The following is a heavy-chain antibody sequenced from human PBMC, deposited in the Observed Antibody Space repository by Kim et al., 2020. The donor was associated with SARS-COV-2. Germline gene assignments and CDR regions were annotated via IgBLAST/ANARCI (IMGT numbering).Heavy chain of an antibody. J-gene: IGHJ6*02. D-gene: IGHD3-10*01. CDR2: ITWNSGSI. V-gene: IGHV3-9*01. CDR1: GFVFGDYA. Sequence: ALRLSCAASGFVFGDYAMHWARQAPGKGLEWVSGITWNSGSIGYAESVKGRFTISRDNAKNSLYLQMNSLREEDTASYYCAKGDYGSGTYYKTPRYYAMDVWGQGTTVTVSS. CDR3: AKGDYGSGTYYKTPRYYAMDV.